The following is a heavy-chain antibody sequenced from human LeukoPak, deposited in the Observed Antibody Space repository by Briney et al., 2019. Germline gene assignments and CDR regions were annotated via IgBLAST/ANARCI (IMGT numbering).Heavy chain of an antibody. D-gene: IGHD5-12*01. J-gene: IGHJ4*02. V-gene: IGHV3-7*03. CDR2: IKQDGSEK. Sequence: GGSLRLSCAASGFTFSTYWMSWVRQAPGKGLEWVANIKQDGSEKYYADSVKGRFTISRDNAKNSLYLQMNRLRAEDTALYYCAKAVNPYIVATIWDYWGQGTLVTVSS. CDR3: AKAVNPYIVATIWDY. CDR1: GFTFSTYW.